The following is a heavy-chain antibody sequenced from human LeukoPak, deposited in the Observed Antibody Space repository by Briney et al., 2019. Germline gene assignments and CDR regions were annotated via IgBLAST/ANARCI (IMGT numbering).Heavy chain of an antibody. J-gene: IGHJ4*02. V-gene: IGHV3-66*01. Sequence: PGGSLRLSCAASGFSVSVNSMSWVRQAPGKGLEWVSFISGGGNTYYYADSVKGRFTISRDHSKNTLFLQMNSLRAEDTAVYYCARELEIAVAGTLGYWGQGTLVTVSS. CDR3: ARELEIAVAGTLGY. CDR2: ISGGGNT. CDR1: GFSVSVNS. D-gene: IGHD6-19*01.